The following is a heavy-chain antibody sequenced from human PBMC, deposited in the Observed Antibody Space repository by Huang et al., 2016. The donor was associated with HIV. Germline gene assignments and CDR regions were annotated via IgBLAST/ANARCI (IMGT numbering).Heavy chain of an antibody. CDR3: ARGSPGITDH. V-gene: IGHV1-3*01. J-gene: IGHJ4*02. Sequence: QAQLVQSGAEVKKPGASGKVSCKASGYTFTGYTIHWVRPAPGQRLGWMGWINSGKGNTKYSQNCQGRVTMSRDTSASTAYMELSRLRSEYTALYYCARGSPGITDHWGQGTLVTVSS. CDR2: INSGKGNT. D-gene: IGHD3-10*01. CDR1: GYTFTGYT.